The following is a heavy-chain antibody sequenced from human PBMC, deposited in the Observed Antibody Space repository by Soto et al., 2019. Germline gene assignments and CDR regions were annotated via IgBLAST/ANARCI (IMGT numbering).Heavy chain of an antibody. CDR2: TNGDGSTT. Sequence: GGSLRLSCAASGFTFSVYWIHWVRQAPGKGLVWVSRTNGDGSTTSYADSVKGRFTISRDNAKHTLYLQMNSLRAEDTAVNYCARGFSSSWYVVYWGQGTLVTVSS. D-gene: IGHD6-13*01. CDR3: ARGFSSSWYVVY. V-gene: IGHV3-74*01. CDR1: GFTFSVYW. J-gene: IGHJ4*02.